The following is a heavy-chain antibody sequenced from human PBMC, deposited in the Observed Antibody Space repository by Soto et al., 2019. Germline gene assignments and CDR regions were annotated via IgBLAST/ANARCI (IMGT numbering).Heavy chain of an antibody. CDR2: IIPIFGTS. Sequence: GASVKVSCKASGGTFSSYAIIWVRQAPGQGLEWMGGIIPIFGTSNYAQKFQGRVTITADESTSTAYMELSSLTSEQTDVYYCASFAQPLNPKHYYYSPGMDVSSQRPPVTVSS. CDR1: GGTFSSYA. V-gene: IGHV1-69*13. CDR3: ASFAQPLNPKHYYYSPGMDV. D-gene: IGHD2-21*01. J-gene: IGHJ6*02.